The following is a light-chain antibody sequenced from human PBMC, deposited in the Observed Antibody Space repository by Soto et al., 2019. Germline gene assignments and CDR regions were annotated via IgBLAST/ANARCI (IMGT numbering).Light chain of an antibody. CDR3: QEYSSYWT. CDR2: KAS. J-gene: IGKJ1*01. V-gene: IGKV1-5*03. CDR1: QSITSW. Sequence: DIQMTQSPSTLSASVRDRVTITCRASQSITSWLAWYQQKPGKVPKLLIYKASILESGAPSRFSGSGSGTEFTLTISSLQPDDFAPYYCQEYSSYWTFGQGTKVVIK.